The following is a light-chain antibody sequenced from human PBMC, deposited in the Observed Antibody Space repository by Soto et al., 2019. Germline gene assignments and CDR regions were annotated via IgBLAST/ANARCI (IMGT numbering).Light chain of an antibody. CDR3: NSYSSSTFYV. Sequence: QSVLAQSASVSGSPGQSITISCTGSSSDIASFNYVSWYQQYPGKAPKLLIYQVTSRASGVSHRFSGSKFGDTASLTISGLQPEDEAEYYCNSYSSSTFYVFGTGTQLTVL. CDR1: SSDIASFNY. CDR2: QVT. V-gene: IGLV2-14*01. J-gene: IGLJ6*01.